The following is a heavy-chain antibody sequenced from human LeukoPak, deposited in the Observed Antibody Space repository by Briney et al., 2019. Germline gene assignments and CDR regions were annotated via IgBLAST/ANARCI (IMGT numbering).Heavy chain of an antibody. CDR3: VRGQWVENYFDY. J-gene: IGHJ4*02. Sequence: PGGSLRLSCAASGFTFDDYTMHWVRQAPGKGLEWVAVIWNDGSQKYYADSVKGRFTVSRDNSESTLYLQMNSLRVEDTAVYYCVRGQWVENYFDYWGQGTLVTVSS. V-gene: IGHV3-33*08. CDR1: GFTFDDYT. D-gene: IGHD6-19*01. CDR2: IWNDGSQK.